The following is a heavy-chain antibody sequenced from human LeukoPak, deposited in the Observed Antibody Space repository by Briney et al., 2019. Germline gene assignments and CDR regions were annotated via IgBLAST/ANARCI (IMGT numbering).Heavy chain of an antibody. Sequence: SETLSLTCSVSGGSISSDDYCWNWIRQHPGKGLEWIGYIYYSGSTYYNPSLKSRVTISVDTSKNQFSLKLSSVTAADTAVYYCARTPFNSGSYYPTIRRRLNYYGMDVWGQGTTVTVSS. CDR2: IYYSGST. D-gene: IGHD1-26*01. CDR1: GGSISSDDYC. CDR3: ARTPFNSGSYYPTIRRRLNYYGMDV. J-gene: IGHJ6*02. V-gene: IGHV4-31*03.